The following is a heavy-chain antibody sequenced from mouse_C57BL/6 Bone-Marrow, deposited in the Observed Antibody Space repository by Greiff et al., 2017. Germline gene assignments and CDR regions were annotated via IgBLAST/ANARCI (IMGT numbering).Heavy chain of an antibody. D-gene: IGHD1-1*01. J-gene: IGHJ2*01. CDR2: IHPNSGGT. V-gene: IGHV1-64*01. CDR3: AKEIRRSFDF. Sequence: QVQLQQPGAELVKPGASVKLSCKASGYTFTSYWMHWVKQRPGQGLEWIGMIHPNSGGTNYNEKFKSKATLTVDQSSSTAYMQLSRLTSEDSAVYYCAKEIRRSFDFWGQGTTLTVSS. CDR1: GYTFTSYW.